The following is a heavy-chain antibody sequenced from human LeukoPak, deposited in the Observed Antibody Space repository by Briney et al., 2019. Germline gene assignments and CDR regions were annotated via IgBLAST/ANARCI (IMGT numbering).Heavy chain of an antibody. D-gene: IGHD6-13*01. CDR2: ITGSGGNT. Sequence: PGGSLRLSCAASGFTFSNYAMSWVRQAPGKGLEWVSAITGSGGNTYYADSVKGRFTISRDNSKNTVFLQMNSLRVEDTAVYYCVRDWYSIEYWGQGTLVTVSS. J-gene: IGHJ4*02. V-gene: IGHV3-23*01. CDR1: GFTFSNYA. CDR3: VRDWYSIEY.